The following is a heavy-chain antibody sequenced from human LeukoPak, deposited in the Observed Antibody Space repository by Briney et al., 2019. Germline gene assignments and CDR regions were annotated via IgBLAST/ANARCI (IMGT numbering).Heavy chain of an antibody. V-gene: IGHV3-23*01. CDR3: AKDVEVSGYFDY. Sequence: PGGSLRLSCAAYGFTFSSYAMSWVRQAPGKGLEWVSAISGSGGSTYYADSVKGRFTISRDNSKNTLYLQMNSLRAEDTAVYYCAKDVEVSGYFDYWGQGTLVTVSS. J-gene: IGHJ4*02. D-gene: IGHD1-1*01. CDR2: ISGSGGST. CDR1: GFTFSSYA.